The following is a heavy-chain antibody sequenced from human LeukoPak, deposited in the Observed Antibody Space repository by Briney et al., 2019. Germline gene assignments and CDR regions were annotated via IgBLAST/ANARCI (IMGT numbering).Heavy chain of an antibody. CDR2: INQDGREK. V-gene: IGHV3-7*01. Sequence: PGGSLRLSCAASGFSFSSHWMSWVRQAPGKGLEWVANINQDGREKQYVDSVKGRSTISRDNAKNSLYLQMNSLRAEDTAVYYCARDGVRDGLYFDYWGQGTLVTVSS. CDR3: ARDGVRDGLYFDY. D-gene: IGHD5-24*01. J-gene: IGHJ4*02. CDR1: GFSFSSHW.